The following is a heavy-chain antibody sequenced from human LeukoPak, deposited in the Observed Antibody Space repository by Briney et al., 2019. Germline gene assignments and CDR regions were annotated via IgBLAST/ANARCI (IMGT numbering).Heavy chain of an antibody. Sequence: GGSLRLSCAASGFTFSNYSMNWVRQAPGKGLEWVANIKQDGSEKYYVDSVKGRFTISRDNAKNSLYLQMNSLRAEDTAVYYCARDLIGWFGELSYWGQGTLVTVSS. CDR1: GFTFSNYS. CDR3: ARDLIGWFGELSY. V-gene: IGHV3-7*01. J-gene: IGHJ4*02. CDR2: IKQDGSEK. D-gene: IGHD3-10*01.